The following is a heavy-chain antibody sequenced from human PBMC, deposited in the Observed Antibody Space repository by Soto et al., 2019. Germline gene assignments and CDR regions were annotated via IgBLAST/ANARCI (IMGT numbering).Heavy chain of an antibody. V-gene: IGHV1-8*01. D-gene: IGHD3-10*01. Sequence: ASVKVSCKASGYTFTSYDINGVRQATGQGLEWMGWMNPNSGNTGYAQKFQGRVTMTRNTSISTAYMELSSLRSEDTAVYYCAIGPSLQFLHLYGSRSNTWFDPLGQGTLVTVSS. CDR1: GYTFTSYD. J-gene: IGHJ5*02. CDR2: MNPNSGNT. CDR3: AIGPSLQFLHLYGSRSNTWFDP.